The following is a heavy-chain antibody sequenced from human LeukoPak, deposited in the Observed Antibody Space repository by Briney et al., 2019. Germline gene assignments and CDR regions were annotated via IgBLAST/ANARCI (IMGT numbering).Heavy chain of an antibody. J-gene: IGHJ4*02. CDR2: IYYTGST. Sequence: SETLSLTCTVSGDSVTSGGYYWNWIRQHPVKGLEWIGYIYYTGSTNYNPSLKSRINISADTSKNQFSLKLKSVTAADTAIYYCARSGLYYPGSGSFDYWGQGALDTVSS. CDR3: ARSGLYYPGSGSFDY. CDR1: GDSVTSGGYY. D-gene: IGHD3-10*01. V-gene: IGHV4-31*03.